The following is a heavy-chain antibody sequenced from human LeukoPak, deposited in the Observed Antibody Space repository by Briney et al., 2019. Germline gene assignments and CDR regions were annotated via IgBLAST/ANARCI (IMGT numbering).Heavy chain of an antibody. CDR1: GYTFTSYA. D-gene: IGHD3-22*01. Sequence: ASVKVSCKASGYTFTSYAMNWVRQAPGQGLEWMGWINTNTGNPTYAQGFTGRFVFSLDTSVSTAYLQISSLKAEDTAMYYCATSRGSGYNYGNDYWGQGTLVTVSS. CDR3: ATSRGSGYNYGNDY. CDR2: INTNTGNP. J-gene: IGHJ4*02. V-gene: IGHV7-4-1*02.